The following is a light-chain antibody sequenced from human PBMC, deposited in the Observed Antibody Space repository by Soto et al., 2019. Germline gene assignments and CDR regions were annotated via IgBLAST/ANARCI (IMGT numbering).Light chain of an antibody. J-gene: IGLJ1*01. CDR3: QTYDRSMSGYV. CDR2: ANT. CDR1: SANIGADYD. Sequence: QSVLTQPPSVSGAPGQTIPISCTGSSANIGADYDVHWYQQLPGIAPKLVIYANTNRPSGVPDRFSGSRSGTSASLAITGLQADDEADYYCQTYDRSMSGYVFGTGTKLTVL. V-gene: IGLV1-40*01.